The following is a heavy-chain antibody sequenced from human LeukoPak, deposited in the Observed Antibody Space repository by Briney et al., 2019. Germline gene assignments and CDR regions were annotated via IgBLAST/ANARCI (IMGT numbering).Heavy chain of an antibody. V-gene: IGHV4-39*01. Sequence: PSETLSLTCTVSGVSISSGSYYWAWIRQPPGESLGWIGSMHYTGSTYYNPSLKTRVTISVDTSKNQLSLKLRSVTAADTAVYYCARRDYFDSWGRGTLVTVSS. CDR1: GVSISSGSYY. CDR2: MHYTGST. J-gene: IGHJ4*02. CDR3: ARRDYFDS.